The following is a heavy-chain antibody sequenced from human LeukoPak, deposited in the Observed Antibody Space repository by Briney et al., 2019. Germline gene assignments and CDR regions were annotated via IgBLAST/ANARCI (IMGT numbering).Heavy chain of an antibody. CDR1: GFTFSSFA. CDR2: ITGSGDGT. CDR3: ASDDSTGYHHSDN. Sequence: PGGSLRLSCAASGFTFSSFAMTWVRQAPGKGLEWVSAITGSGDGTYYADSVKGRFTISRDNSKNTLYLQMSSLRADDTAVYYCASDDSTGYHHSDNWGQGTLVTVSS. V-gene: IGHV3-23*01. D-gene: IGHD3-22*01. J-gene: IGHJ4*02.